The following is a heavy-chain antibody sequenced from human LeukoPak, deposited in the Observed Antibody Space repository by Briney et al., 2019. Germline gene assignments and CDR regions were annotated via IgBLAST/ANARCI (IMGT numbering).Heavy chain of an antibody. CDR3: ARTLNVLGRPFALDV. D-gene: IGHD3-10*02. V-gene: IGHV4-4*08. CDR2: IFSSGST. Sequence: SGTLSLTCTVSGGSVYSYYWSWIRQPPGKGMEWIGYIFSSGSTTYNPSLKSRVTISVDMSQNHFSLRLSAVTAADTAVYYCARTLNVLGRPFALDVWGHGTTVTVSS. J-gene: IGHJ6*02. CDR1: GGSVYSYY.